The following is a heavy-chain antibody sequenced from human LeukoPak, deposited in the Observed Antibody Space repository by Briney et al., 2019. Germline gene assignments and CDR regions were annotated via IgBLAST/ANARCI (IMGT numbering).Heavy chain of an antibody. Sequence: SETLSLTCTVSGGSISSYYWSWIRQPPGKGLEWIGYIYTSGSTNYNPSLKSRVTISVDTSKNQFSLKLSSVTAADTAVYYCARSSRYDSSGYYYYFDYWGQGTLVTVSP. D-gene: IGHD3-22*01. V-gene: IGHV4-4*09. CDR2: IYTSGST. J-gene: IGHJ4*02. CDR1: GGSISSYY. CDR3: ARSSRYDSSGYYYYFDY.